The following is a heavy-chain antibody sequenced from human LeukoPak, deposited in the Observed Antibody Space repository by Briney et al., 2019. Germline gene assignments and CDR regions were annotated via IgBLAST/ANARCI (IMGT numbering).Heavy chain of an antibody. CDR2: INPQGDIT. D-gene: IGHD2-21*01. Sequence: GASVKVSCKTSRYTFTKYLIHWVRQAPGQGLEWMGTINPQGDITNYAQRFQGRITLTEDTSTSTVYMELSSLTSEDTAVYYCARPSYCVADNCGYWLDPWGPGTLVTVSS. J-gene: IGHJ5*02. CDR1: RYTFTKYL. V-gene: IGHV1-46*01. CDR3: ARPSYCVADNCGYWLDP.